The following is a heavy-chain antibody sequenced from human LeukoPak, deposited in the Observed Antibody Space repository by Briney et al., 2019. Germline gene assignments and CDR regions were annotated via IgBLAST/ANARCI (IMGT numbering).Heavy chain of an antibody. CDR1: GGSISSSSYY. V-gene: IGHV4-39*01. J-gene: IGHJ3*02. CDR3: ARHGVTTVVTSAFDI. D-gene: IGHD4-23*01. CDR2: IYYSGST. Sequence: PSETLSLTCTVSGGSISSSSYYWGWIRQPPGKGLEWIGSIYYSGSTYYNPSLKSRVTISVDTSKNQSSLKLSSVTAADTAVYYCARHGVTTVVTSAFDIWGQGTMVTVSS.